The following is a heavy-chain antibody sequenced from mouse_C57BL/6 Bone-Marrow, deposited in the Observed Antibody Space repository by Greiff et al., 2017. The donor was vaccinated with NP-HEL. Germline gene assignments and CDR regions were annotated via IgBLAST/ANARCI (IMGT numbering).Heavy chain of an antibody. CDR1: GYSFTSYY. V-gene: IGHV1-66*01. D-gene: IGHD2-1*01. CDR2: IYPGSGNT. J-gene: IGHJ3*01. CDR3: AKGGYYGNPWFAY. Sequence: QVQLQQSGPELVKPGASVKISCKASGYSFTSYYIHWVKQRPGQGLEWIGWIYPGSGNTKYNEKVKGKATLTADTSSSTAYMQLSSLTSEDSAVYDCAKGGYYGNPWFAYWGQGTLVTVSA.